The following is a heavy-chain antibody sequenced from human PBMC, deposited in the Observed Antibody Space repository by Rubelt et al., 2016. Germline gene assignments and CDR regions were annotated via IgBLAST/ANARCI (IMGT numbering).Heavy chain of an antibody. CDR1: GFTVGSNY. V-gene: IGHV3-53*01. J-gene: IGHJ4*02. Sequence: EVQLVESGGGLIQPGGSRRLSCAASGFTVGSNYMSWVRQAPGKGLEWVSVIHSGGTTSYADSVRGRFTTSRDNSSNTWYLQMNSRRAEDTAVYDGEGADDSKGFVDYWGQGTLVAVSS. CDR2: IHSGGTT. D-gene: IGHD3-22*01. CDR3: EGADDSKGFVDY.